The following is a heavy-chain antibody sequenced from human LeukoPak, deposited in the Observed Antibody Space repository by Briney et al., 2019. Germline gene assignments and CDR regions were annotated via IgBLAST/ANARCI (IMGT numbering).Heavy chain of an antibody. CDR1: GASMNTHY. J-gene: IGHJ4*02. CDR3: SSIKRGNIFGYFDF. Sequence: SETLSLTCAVSGASMNTHYWSWIRQPPGKGLEWIGYMLDTVTTKDNPSLKSRFTLSADTSKKQFSLRLTSVTAADTAVYYCSSIKRGNIFGYFDFWGQGIPVTVSS. CDR2: MLDTVTT. D-gene: IGHD3-3*02. V-gene: IGHV4-59*11.